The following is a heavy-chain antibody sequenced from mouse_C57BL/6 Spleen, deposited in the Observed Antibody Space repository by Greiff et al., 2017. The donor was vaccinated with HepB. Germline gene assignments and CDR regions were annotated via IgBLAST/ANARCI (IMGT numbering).Heavy chain of an antibody. J-gene: IGHJ1*03. V-gene: IGHV8-12*01. Sequence: QVTLKESGPGILQSSQTLSLTCSFSGFSLSTSGMGVSWIRQPSGKGLEWLAHIYWDDDKRYNPSLKSRLTISKDTSRNQVFLKITSVDTADTATYYCARRALTTVVASWYFDVWGTGTTVTVSS. D-gene: IGHD1-1*01. CDR2: IYWDDDK. CDR3: ARRALTTVVASWYFDV. CDR1: GFSLSTSGMG.